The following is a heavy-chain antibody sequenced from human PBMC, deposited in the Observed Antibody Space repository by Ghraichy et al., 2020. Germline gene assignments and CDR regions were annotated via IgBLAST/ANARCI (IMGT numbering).Heavy chain of an antibody. J-gene: IGHJ3*02. D-gene: IGHD5-12*01. Sequence: GGSLRLSCAASGFTFSSYGMHWVRQAPGKGLEWVAVISYDGSNKYYADSVKGRFTISRDNSKNTLYLQMNSLRAEDTAVYYCAKIGYSGYESDAFDIWGQGTMVTVSS. CDR2: ISYDGSNK. CDR3: AKIGYSGYESDAFDI. CDR1: GFTFSSYG. V-gene: IGHV3-30*18.